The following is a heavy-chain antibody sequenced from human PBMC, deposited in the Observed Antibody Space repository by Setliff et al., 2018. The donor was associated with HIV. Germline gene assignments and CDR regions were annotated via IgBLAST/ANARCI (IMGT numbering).Heavy chain of an antibody. J-gene: IGHJ3*02. CDR2: IYYSGST. CDR1: GGSISSGNYY. Sequence: SETLSLTCTVSGGSISSGNYYWSWIRQHPGKGLEWIGYIYYSGSTNYNPSLKSRVTISVDTSKNQFSLRLSSVTAADTAVYYCARRRSSSWYGADAFDIWGQGTMVTVSS. CDR3: ARRRSSSWYGADAFDI. D-gene: IGHD6-13*01. V-gene: IGHV4-61*01.